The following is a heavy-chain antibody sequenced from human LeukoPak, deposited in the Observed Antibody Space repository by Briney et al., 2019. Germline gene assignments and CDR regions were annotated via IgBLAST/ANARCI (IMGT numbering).Heavy chain of an antibody. CDR2: IIPIFGTA. D-gene: IGHD2-2*01. CDR1: GGTFSSYA. V-gene: IGHV1-69*05. CDR3: ARGYCSSTRDYYYYYYMDV. Sequence: GASVKVSCKASGGTFSSYAISWVRQAPGQGLEWMGGIIPIFGTANYAQKFQGRVTITTDESTSTAYMELSSLRSEDTAVYYCARGYCSSTRDYYYYYYMDVWGKGTTVTVSS. J-gene: IGHJ6*03.